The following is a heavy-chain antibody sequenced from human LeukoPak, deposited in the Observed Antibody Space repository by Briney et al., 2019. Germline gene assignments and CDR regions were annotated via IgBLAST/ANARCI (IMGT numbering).Heavy chain of an antibody. Sequence: GGSLRLSCAASGFTFSSYWMSWVRQAPGKGLEWVANIKQDGSEKYYVDSVKGRFTISRDNAKNSLYLQMNSLRAEDTAVYYCARDPSYPRSTLDYWGQGTLVTVSS. CDR2: IKQDGSEK. J-gene: IGHJ4*02. CDR3: ARDPSYPRSTLDY. V-gene: IGHV3-7*01. D-gene: IGHD2-2*01. CDR1: GFTFSSYW.